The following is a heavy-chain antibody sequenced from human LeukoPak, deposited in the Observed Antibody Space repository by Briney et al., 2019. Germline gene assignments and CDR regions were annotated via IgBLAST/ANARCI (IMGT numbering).Heavy chain of an antibody. CDR3: AKDRSCTGSSCNVGS. CDR2: ISGSGGST. CDR1: GFSFSSFA. J-gene: IGHJ3*01. Sequence: GGSLRLSCAASGFSFSSFAMSWVRQAPGKGLEWVSAISGSGGSTYYADSVKGRFTISRDNSKNTLFLQMNSLRAEDTAVYYCAKDRSCTGSSCNVGSWGQGTMVTVSS. D-gene: IGHD2-2*01. V-gene: IGHV3-23*01.